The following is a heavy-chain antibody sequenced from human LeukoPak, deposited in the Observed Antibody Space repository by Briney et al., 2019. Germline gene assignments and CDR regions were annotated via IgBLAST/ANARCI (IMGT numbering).Heavy chain of an antibody. V-gene: IGHV3-23*01. D-gene: IGHD3-3*01. J-gene: IGHJ4*02. Sequence: GGSLRLSCATSGFTFSSYAMSWVRQAPGKGLEWVTAISVSGGSTYYADSVKGRFTISRDNSKNTLYLQMNSLRAEDTAVYYRAKEHITIFGVVILGTGFDYWGQGTLVTVSS. CDR2: ISVSGGST. CDR1: GFTFSSYA. CDR3: AKEHITIFGVVILGTGFDY.